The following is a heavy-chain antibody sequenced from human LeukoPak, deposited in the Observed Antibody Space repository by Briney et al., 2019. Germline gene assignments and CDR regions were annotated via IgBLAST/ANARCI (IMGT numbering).Heavy chain of an antibody. D-gene: IGHD2-2*01. CDR2: IYPGDSDT. V-gene: IGHV5-51*01. Sequence: GESLKISCKGSGYSSTSYWIGWVRQMPGKGLEWMGIIYPGDSDTRYSPSFQGQVTISADKSISTAYLQWSSLKASDTAMYYCARPYCSSTSCNDAFDIWGQGTMVTVSS. J-gene: IGHJ3*02. CDR3: ARPYCSSTSCNDAFDI. CDR1: GYSSTSYW.